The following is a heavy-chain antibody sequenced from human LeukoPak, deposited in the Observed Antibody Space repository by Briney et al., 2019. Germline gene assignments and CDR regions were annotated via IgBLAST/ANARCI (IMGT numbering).Heavy chain of an antibody. J-gene: IGHJ4*02. CDR3: AKSHHVTAIDY. CDR2: ISGSGGST. V-gene: IGHV3-23*01. Sequence: GGSLRLSCSASGFTFTTYGMNWVRQAPGKGLEWVSAISGSGGSTYYAGSVKGRFTISRDNSKNTLYLQMNSLRADDTAVYYCAKSHHVTAIDYWGQGTLVTVSS. D-gene: IGHD2-21*02. CDR1: GFTFTTYG.